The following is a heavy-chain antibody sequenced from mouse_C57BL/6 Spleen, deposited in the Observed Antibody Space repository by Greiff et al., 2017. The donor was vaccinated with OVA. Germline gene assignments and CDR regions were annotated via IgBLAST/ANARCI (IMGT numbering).Heavy chain of an antibody. D-gene: IGHD2-4*01. Sequence: VMLVESGPGLVQPSQSLSITCTVSGFSLTSYGVHWVRQSPGKGLEWLGVIWRGGSTDYNAAFMSRLSITKDNSKSQVFFKMNSLQADDTAIYYCAKNYYDYDVNAMDYWGQGTSVTVSS. CDR1: GFSLTSYG. CDR2: IWRGGST. V-gene: IGHV2-5*01. J-gene: IGHJ4*01. CDR3: AKNYYDYDVNAMDY.